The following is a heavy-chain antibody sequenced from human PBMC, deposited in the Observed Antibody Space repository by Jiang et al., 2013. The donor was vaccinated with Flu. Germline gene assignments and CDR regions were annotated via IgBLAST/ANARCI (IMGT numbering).Heavy chain of an antibody. J-gene: IGHJ6*02. CDR2: IIPILGIA. Sequence: GAEVKKPGSSVKVSCKASGGTFSSYTISWVRQAPGQGLEWMGRIIPILGIANYAQKFRGRVTITADKSTSTAYMELSSLRSEDTAVYYCARPGGVYESGDSLYYGMDVWGQGTTVTVSS. CDR3: ARPGGVYESGDSLYYGMDV. V-gene: IGHV1-69*02. CDR1: GGTFSSYT. D-gene: IGHD2-21*02.